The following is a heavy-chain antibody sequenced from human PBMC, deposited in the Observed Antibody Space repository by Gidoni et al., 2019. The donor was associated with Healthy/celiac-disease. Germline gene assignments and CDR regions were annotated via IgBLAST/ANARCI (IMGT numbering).Heavy chain of an antibody. J-gene: IGHJ4*02. CDR2: IYYSGST. D-gene: IGHD2-2*01. V-gene: IGHV4-31*03. CDR1: CGSISSGGYY. CDR3: ARAHPLYCSSTSCYETEFDY. Sequence: QVQLQESGPGLVKPSQTLSLTCTVSCGSISSGGYYWSWIRQHPGKGLEWIGYIYYSGSTYYNPSLKSRVTISVDTSKNQFSLKLSSVTAADTAVYYCARAHPLYCSSTSCYETEFDYWGQGTLVTVSS.